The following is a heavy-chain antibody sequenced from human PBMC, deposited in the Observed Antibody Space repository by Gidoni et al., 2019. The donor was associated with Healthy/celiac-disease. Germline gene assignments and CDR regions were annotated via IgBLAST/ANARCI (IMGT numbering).Heavy chain of an antibody. V-gene: IGHV1-8*01. CDR1: GYTFTSYD. D-gene: IGHD6-13*01. J-gene: IGHJ4*02. CDR3: ARGASSSLGY. CDR2: MNPNSGNT. Sequence: QVQLVQPGAEATKPGASVQVSCKASGYTFTSYDINRVRQATGEGLEWMGWMNPNSGNTGYAQKFQGRVTMTRNTSISTAYMELSRLRSEDTAVYYCARGASSSLGYWGQGTLVTVSS.